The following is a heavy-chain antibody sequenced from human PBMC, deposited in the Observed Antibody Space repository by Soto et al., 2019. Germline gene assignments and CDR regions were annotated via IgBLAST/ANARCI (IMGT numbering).Heavy chain of an antibody. Sequence: ESGGGLVQPGGSLRLSCAASGFTFSSYAMSWVRQAPGKGLEWVSAISGSGGSTYYADSVKGRFTISRDNSKNTLYLQMNSLRAEDTAVYYCAKDPGPNDYGDYGDAFDIWGQGTMVTVSS. V-gene: IGHV3-23*01. CDR2: ISGSGGST. CDR3: AKDPGPNDYGDYGDAFDI. D-gene: IGHD4-17*01. CDR1: GFTFSSYA. J-gene: IGHJ3*02.